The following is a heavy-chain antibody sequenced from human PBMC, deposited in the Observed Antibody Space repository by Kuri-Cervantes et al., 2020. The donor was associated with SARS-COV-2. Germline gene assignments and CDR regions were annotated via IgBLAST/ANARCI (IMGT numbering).Heavy chain of an antibody. CDR3: ARGLVLIAARTYYYYYYGMDV. CDR2: IWYDGGNK. CDR1: GFTFSSYG. D-gene: IGHD6-6*01. V-gene: IGHV3-33*01. Sequence: GESLKISCAASGFTFSSYGMHWVRQAPGKGLEWVAVIWYDGGNKYYADSVKGRFTISRDNSKNTLYLQMDSLRAEDTAVYYCARGLVLIAARTYYYYYYGMDVWGQGTTVTVSS. J-gene: IGHJ6*02.